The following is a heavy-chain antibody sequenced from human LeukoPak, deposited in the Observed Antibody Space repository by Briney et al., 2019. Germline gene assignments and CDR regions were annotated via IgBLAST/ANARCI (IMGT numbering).Heavy chain of an antibody. V-gene: IGHV3-21*01. J-gene: IGHJ4*02. CDR2: IRSRSSDI. CDR3: ARDQGSSAGFDY. D-gene: IGHD6-6*01. Sequence: AGGSLRLSCAASGFTFSSYSMNWVRQAPGKGLEWVSSIRSRSSDIYYADSVQGRFCISRDNAKNSLYRQLNSLRDEETSVYYCARDQGSSAGFDYCGQGTLVTVSS. CDR1: GFTFSSYS.